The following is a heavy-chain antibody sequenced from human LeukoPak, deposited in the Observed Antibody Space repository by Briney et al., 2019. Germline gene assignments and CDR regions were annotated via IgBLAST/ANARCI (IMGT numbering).Heavy chain of an antibody. CDR1: GYTFTGYY. V-gene: IGHV1-2*02. Sequence: ASVKVSFKASGYTFTGYYMHWVRQAPGQGLEWMGWINPNSGGTNYAQKFQGRVTMTRDTSINTAYMELSRLRSDDTAVYYCAREIAVAGTGSDYWGQGTLVTVSS. CDR3: AREIAVAGTGSDY. D-gene: IGHD6-19*01. CDR2: INPNSGGT. J-gene: IGHJ4*02.